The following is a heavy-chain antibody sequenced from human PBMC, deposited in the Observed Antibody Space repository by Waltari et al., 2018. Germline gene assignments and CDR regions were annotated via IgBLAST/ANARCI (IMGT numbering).Heavy chain of an antibody. Sequence: DVQLVESGGGLVHPGGSLRLSCAASGFTVSTTHMRWVRQAPGKGLELVSIIYPSGSQYNAYSVVGRFTISRDVSQNTLHLQMNNLRPEDTAVYYCSRARDEDTAMVFFDHWGQGTLVSVSS. V-gene: IGHV3-66*02. CDR1: GFTVSTTH. CDR3: SRARDEDTAMVFFDH. CDR2: IYPSGSQ. J-gene: IGHJ4*02. D-gene: IGHD5-18*01.